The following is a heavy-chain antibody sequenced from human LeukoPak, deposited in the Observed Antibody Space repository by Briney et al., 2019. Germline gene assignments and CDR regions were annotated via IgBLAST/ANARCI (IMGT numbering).Heavy chain of an antibody. CDR3: ARHAITMVRGGLPHFDY. V-gene: IGHV4-34*01. CDR2: INHSGST. D-gene: IGHD3-10*01. Sequence: SETLSLTCAVNSGSFSVYYWSWIRQPPGKGLEWIGEINHSGSTNYNPSLKSRVTISLDTSKNQFSLSLNSVTAADTAVYYCARHAITMVRGGLPHFDYWGQGTLVTVSS. J-gene: IGHJ4*02. CDR1: SGSFSVYY.